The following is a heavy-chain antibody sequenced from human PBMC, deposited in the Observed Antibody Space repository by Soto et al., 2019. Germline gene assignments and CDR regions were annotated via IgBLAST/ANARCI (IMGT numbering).Heavy chain of an antibody. Sequence: QAPVQGLECVAWINPQTAATNYAQKFQARVSLTWDTSSTTAYMELTRLRPDDTVVYYCARIKWGLNYYNGMDVYGQWTTVTVFS. CDR2: INPQTAAT. D-gene: IGHD1-26*01. CDR3: ARIKWGLNYYNGMDV. J-gene: IGHJ6*02. V-gene: IGHV1-2*02.